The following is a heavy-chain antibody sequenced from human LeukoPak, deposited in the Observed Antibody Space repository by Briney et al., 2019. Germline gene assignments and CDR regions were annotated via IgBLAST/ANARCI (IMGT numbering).Heavy chain of an antibody. CDR3: ARVVPPTDYGSGSYFWGPYYFDY. CDR2: ISGSGGST. V-gene: IGHV3-23*01. J-gene: IGHJ4*02. Sequence: GWSLRLSCAAPGFTFSSYGMHWVRQAPGKGLEWVSAISGSGGSTYYADSVKGRFTVSRDNSKNTLYLQMNSLRAEDTAVYYCARVVPPTDYGSGSYFWGPYYFDYWGQGTLVTVSS. D-gene: IGHD3-10*01. CDR1: GFTFSSYG.